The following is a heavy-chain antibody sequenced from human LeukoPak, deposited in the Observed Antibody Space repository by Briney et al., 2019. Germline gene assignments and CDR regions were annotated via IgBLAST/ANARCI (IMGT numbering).Heavy chain of an antibody. D-gene: IGHD3-10*01. CDR1: GYTFTSYG. CDR2: ISAYNGNT. CDR3: ARDRLDYYSSGSYYLPFDY. Sequence: ASVKVSCKASGYTFTSYGISWVRQAPGQGLEWMGWISAYNGNTNYAQKLQGRVTMTTDTSTSTAYMELSSLRSEDTAVYYCARDRLDYYSSGSYYLPFDYWGQGTLVTVPS. V-gene: IGHV1-18*01. J-gene: IGHJ4*02.